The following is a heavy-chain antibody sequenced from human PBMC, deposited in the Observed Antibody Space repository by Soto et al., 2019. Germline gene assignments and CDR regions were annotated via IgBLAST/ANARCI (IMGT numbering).Heavy chain of an antibody. CDR1: GDSISSDGFY. D-gene: IGHD3-3*01. J-gene: IGHJ5*02. CDR3: ARSSTIYGGENWFDP. Sequence: SETLSLTCTVSGDSISSDGFYWSWIRQHPGQGLEWIGYIYYSGSTYYNPSLKSRVAISRDTSKNQFSLKMSSVTAADTAVYYCARSSTIYGGENWFDPWGQGTLVTV. CDR2: IYYSGST. V-gene: IGHV4-31*03.